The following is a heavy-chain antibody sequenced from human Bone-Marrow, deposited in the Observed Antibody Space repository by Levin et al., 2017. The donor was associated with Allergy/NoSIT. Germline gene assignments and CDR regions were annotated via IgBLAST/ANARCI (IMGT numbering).Heavy chain of an antibody. CDR1: RGSISSDVHY. Sequence: ASETLSLTCTVSRGSISSDVHYWSWVRQPPGKGLEWIGHIFDNGRAYYNSSLQSRPVISIDTSSNNFSLSLWSATAADTALYCCARGGGDYYFALDVWGQGTMVTVSS. CDR3: ARGGGDYYFALDV. D-gene: IGHD2-21*02. V-gene: IGHV4-30-4*01. J-gene: IGHJ3*01. CDR2: IFDNGRA.